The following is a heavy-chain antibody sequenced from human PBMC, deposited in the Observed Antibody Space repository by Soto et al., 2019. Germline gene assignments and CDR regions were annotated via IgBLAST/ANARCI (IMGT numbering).Heavy chain of an antibody. CDR1: GFTVSSNY. D-gene: IGHD3-22*01. J-gene: IGHJ3*02. V-gene: IGHV3-53*01. CDR2: IYSGGST. CDR3: ARAYYDSSGYYYVRAAFDI. Sequence: QSGGSLRLSCAASGFTVSSNYMSWVRQAPGKGLEWVSVIYSGGSTYYADSVKGRFTISRDNSKNTLYLQMNSLRAEDTAVYYCARAYYDSSGYYYVRAAFDIWGQGTMVTVSS.